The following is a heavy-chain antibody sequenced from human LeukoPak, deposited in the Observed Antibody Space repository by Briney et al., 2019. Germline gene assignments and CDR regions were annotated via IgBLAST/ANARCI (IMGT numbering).Heavy chain of an antibody. Sequence: PGRSLRLPCAASGFTFSSYGMHWVRQAPGKGLEWVAVIWYDGSNKYYADSVKGRFTISRDNSKNTLYLQMNSLRAEDTAVYYCARGHQRGYSDPPGYWGQGTLVTVSS. J-gene: IGHJ4*02. D-gene: IGHD5-12*01. CDR3: ARGHQRGYSDPPGY. CDR1: GFTFSSYG. V-gene: IGHV3-33*01. CDR2: IWYDGSNK.